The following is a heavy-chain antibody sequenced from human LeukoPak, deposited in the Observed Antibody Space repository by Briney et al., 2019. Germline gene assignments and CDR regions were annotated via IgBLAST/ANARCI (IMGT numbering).Heavy chain of an antibody. D-gene: IGHD6-13*01. J-gene: IGHJ4*02. CDR2: ISISGSSI. V-gene: IGHV3-48*04. CDR1: GFIFSTYS. Sequence: GGSLRLSCAASGFIFSTYSMIWVRQAPGKGLEWVAYISISGSSIYYADAVKGRFTISRDNAKNSLYLQMNSLRAEDTAVYYCARGVGYSSSWFDYWGQGTLVTVSS. CDR3: ARGVGYSSSWFDY.